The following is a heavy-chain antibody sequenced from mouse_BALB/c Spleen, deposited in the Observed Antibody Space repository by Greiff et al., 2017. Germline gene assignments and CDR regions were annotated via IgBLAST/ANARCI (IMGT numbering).Heavy chain of an antibody. CDR1: GYTFTSYW. J-gene: IGHJ2*01. V-gene: IGHV1-87*01. Sequence: VKLMESGAELARPGASVKLSCKASGYTFTSYWMQWVKQRPGQGLEWIGAIYPGDGDTRYTQKFKGKATLTADKSSSTAYMQLSSLASEDSAVYYCARDGGDYWGQGTTLTVSS. CDR3: ARDGGDY. D-gene: IGHD2-3*01. CDR2: IYPGDGDT.